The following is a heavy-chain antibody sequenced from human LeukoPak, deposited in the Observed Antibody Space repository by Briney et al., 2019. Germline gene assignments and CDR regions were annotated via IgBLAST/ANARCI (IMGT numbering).Heavy chain of an antibody. Sequence: GGSLRLSCAASGFTFSTYVMSWVRQAPGKGLDWLSAISGSGGSTYYADSVKGRFTISRDNSKNTLYLQLDSLRAEDTAVYYCAKVSLGTAMTSWGQGTLVTVSS. V-gene: IGHV3-23*01. CDR2: ISGSGGST. J-gene: IGHJ5*02. D-gene: IGHD5-18*01. CDR3: AKVSLGTAMTS. CDR1: GFTFSTYV.